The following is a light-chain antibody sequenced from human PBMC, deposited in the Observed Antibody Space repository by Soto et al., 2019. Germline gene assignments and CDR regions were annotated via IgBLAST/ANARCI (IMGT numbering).Light chain of an antibody. Sequence: ESVLTQSPGTLSVSPGERATLSCTASHYVYSNVAWFQQRPGQAPRLLIYRASTRATGTPARFSGSGSGTEFTLTITSLQSEDFALYYCQQYHNLWTFGQGTKVDIK. CDR2: RAS. CDR3: QQYHNLWT. J-gene: IGKJ1*01. V-gene: IGKV3-15*01. CDR1: HYVYSN.